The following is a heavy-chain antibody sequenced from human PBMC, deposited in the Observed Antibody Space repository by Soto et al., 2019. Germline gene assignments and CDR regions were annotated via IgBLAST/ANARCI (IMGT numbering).Heavy chain of an antibody. Sequence: QVQLVQSGAEVKKPGASVKVSCKASGYTFTSYGISWVRQAPGQGLEWVGWISSYNGNTNYAQKLQGRVTMTTDTSTSTAYMELRSLRSDSTAVYYWARLSDYYDSSGLYWYIDLWGSGTLVTVAS. D-gene: IGHD3-22*01. V-gene: IGHV1-18*04. CDR2: ISSYNGNT. J-gene: IGHJ2*01. CDR1: GYTFTSYG. CDR3: ARLSDYYDSSGLYWYIDL.